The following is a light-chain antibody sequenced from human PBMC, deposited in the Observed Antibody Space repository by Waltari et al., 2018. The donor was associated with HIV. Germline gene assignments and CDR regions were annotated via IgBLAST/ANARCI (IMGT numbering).Light chain of an antibody. CDR3: QQSHSIPRT. CDR2: HAS. Sequence: DIQMPQSPSPFSSSIADRVPFTCRASQTISTHLNWYQQKPGQAPKFLIYHASNLQNGVPPRFSGSGSGTDFTLTITSLQPEDFATYYCQQSHSIPRTFGQGTTVEI. J-gene: IGKJ1*01. CDR1: QTISTH. V-gene: IGKV1-39*01.